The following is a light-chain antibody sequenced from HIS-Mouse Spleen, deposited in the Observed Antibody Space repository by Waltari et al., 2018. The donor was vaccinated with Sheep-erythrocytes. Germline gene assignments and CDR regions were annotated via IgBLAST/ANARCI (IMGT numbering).Light chain of an antibody. Sequence: QSALTQPRSVSGSPGQSVTIPCTGTSSDVGGYNYVSWYQQHPGKAPKPMIYDVSKRPSGVPDRFSGSKSGNTASLTISGLQAEDEADYYCCSYAGSYNHVFGTGTKVTVL. V-gene: IGLV2-11*01. J-gene: IGLJ1*01. CDR2: DVS. CDR1: SSDVGGYNY. CDR3: CSYAGSYNHV.